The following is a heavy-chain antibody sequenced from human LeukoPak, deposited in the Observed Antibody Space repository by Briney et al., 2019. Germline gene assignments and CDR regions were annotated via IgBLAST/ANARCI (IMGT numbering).Heavy chain of an antibody. CDR1: GYTFTGYY. Sequence: ASVKVSCKASGYTFTGYYMHWVRQAPGQGLEWMGWINPNSGGTNYAQKFQGRVTMTRDTSISTAYMEPSRLRSDDTAVYYCARDGYGGNSAHSDWGQGTLVTVSS. CDR2: INPNSGGT. D-gene: IGHD4-23*01. V-gene: IGHV1-2*02. CDR3: ARDGYGGNSAHSD. J-gene: IGHJ4*02.